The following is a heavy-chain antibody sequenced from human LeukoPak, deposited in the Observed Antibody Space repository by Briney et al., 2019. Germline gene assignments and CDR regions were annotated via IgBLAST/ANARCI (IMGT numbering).Heavy chain of an antibody. CDR3: ASESYITIFGVVTGMDV. Sequence: GGSLRLSCAASGFTASSNYMSWVRQAPGKGLEWVSVIYSGGSTYYADSVKGRFTISRDNSKNTLYLQMNSLRAEDTAEYYCASESYITIFGVVTGMDVWGQGTTVTVSS. CDR1: GFTASSNY. CDR2: IYSGGST. V-gene: IGHV3-66*01. J-gene: IGHJ6*02. D-gene: IGHD3-3*01.